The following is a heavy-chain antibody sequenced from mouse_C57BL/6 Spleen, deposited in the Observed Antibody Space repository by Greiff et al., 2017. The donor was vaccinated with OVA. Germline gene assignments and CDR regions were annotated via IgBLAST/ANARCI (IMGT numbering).Heavy chain of an antibody. J-gene: IGHJ2*01. D-gene: IGHD1-1*01. CDR1: GFSFTSYG. Sequence: QVQLQQSGPGLVQPSPSLSITCTVPGFSFTSYGVHWVRQSPGKGLEWLGWIWGGGSTDYNAACRSRLSISKDNSKSQVFFKMNSLQADDTAIYYCARNNPIITTVFDYWGQGTTLTVSS. CDR3: ARNNPIITTVFDY. CDR2: IWGGGST. V-gene: IGHV2-2*01.